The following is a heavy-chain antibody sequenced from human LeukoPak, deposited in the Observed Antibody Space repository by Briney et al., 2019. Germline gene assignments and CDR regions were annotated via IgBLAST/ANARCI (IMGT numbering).Heavy chain of an antibody. CDR1: GFTFTNYA. CDR3: ARDGYGGNSGDY. V-gene: IGHV3-23*01. D-gene: IGHD4-23*01. CDR2: ISHTGGGT. J-gene: IGHJ4*02. Sequence: GGSLRLSCAASGFTFTNYAMSWVRQAPGKGLEWVSSISHTGGGTYYAGSVKGRFTISRDNSKNTLYLQMNSLRAEDTAVYYCARDGYGGNSGDYWGQGTLVTVSS.